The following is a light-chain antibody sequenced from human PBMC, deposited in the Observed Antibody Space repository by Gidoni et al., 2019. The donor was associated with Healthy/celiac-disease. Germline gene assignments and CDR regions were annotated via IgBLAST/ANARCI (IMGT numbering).Light chain of an antibody. CDR1: QSVSSSY. V-gene: IGKV3-20*01. CDR3: QQYGSSYT. J-gene: IGKJ2*01. CDR2: GAS. Sequence: EIVLTPFPGTLSLSPGERATLSCRASQSVSSSYLAWYQQKPGQAPRPLIYGASSRATGIPDRFSGSGSGTDFTLTISRLEPEDFAVYYCQQYGSSYTFXQXTKLEIK.